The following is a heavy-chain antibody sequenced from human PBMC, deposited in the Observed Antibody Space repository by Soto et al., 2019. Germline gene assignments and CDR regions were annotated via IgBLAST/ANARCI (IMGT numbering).Heavy chain of an antibody. J-gene: IGHJ4*02. CDR2: ISAILGIA. V-gene: IGHV1-69*04. D-gene: IGHD4-17*01. Sequence: GASVKVSCKASGYTFTSYGISWVRQAPGQGLEWMGRISAILGIANYAQKFQGRVTITADKSTSTAYMELSSLRSEDTAVYYCAREPTTVTTYYFDYWGQGTLVTVSS. CDR3: AREPTTVTTYYFDY. CDR1: GYTFTSYG.